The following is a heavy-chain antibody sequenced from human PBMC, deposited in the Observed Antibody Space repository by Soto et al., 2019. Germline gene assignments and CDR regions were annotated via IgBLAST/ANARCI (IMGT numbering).Heavy chain of an antibody. D-gene: IGHD3-10*01. Sequence: PGGSLRLSCAASGFTFSSYGMHWVRQAPGKGLEWVAVISYDGSNKYYADSVKGRFTISRDNSKNTLYLQMNSLRAEDTAVYYCAKTPLRRHDCYGSGSYYYYYYYYMEVWGKGTTVTVSS. V-gene: IGHV3-30*18. CDR1: GFTFSSYG. J-gene: IGHJ6*03. CDR2: ISYDGSNK. CDR3: AKTPLRRHDCYGSGSYYYYYYYYMEV.